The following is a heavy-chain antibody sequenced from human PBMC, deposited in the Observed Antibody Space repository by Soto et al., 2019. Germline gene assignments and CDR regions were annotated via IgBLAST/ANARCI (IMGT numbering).Heavy chain of an antibody. CDR3: ARFYSSSFLAYYYYGMDV. V-gene: IGHV3-48*03. CDR1: GFTFSSYE. J-gene: IGHJ6*02. D-gene: IGHD6-6*01. CDR2: ISSSGSTI. Sequence: VGSLRLSCAASGFTFSSYEMNWVRQAPGKGLEWVSYISSSGSTIYYADSVKGRFTISRDNAKNSLYLQMNSLRAEDTAVYYCARFYSSSFLAYYYYGMDVWGQGTTVTVSS.